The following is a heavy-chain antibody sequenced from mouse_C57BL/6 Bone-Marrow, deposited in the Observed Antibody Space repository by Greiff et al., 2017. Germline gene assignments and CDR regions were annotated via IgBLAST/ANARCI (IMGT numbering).Heavy chain of an antibody. CDR1: GYAFSSSW. J-gene: IGHJ3*01. CDR3: AIYDYDTFAY. CDR2: IYPGDGDT. V-gene: IGHV1-82*01. D-gene: IGHD2-4*01. Sequence: VKLMESGPELVKPGASVKISCKASGYAFSSSWMNWVKQRPGKGLEWIGRIYPGDGDTNYNGKFKGKATLTADKSSSTAYMQLSSLTSEDSAVYFCAIYDYDTFAYWGQGTLVTVSA.